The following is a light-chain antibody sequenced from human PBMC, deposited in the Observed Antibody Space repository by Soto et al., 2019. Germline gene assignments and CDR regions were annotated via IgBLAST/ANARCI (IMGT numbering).Light chain of an antibody. Sequence: AIQLTQSPPSLSASVGDRVTITCRGSQGMSSALVWYQQKPGKAPNLLIYDASSLGSGVSTRFRGSGSGTYFTLTISSLHHEDFATYFCQHFTSYPLTCGQGTRLETK. V-gene: IGKV1-13*02. J-gene: IGKJ5*01. CDR3: QHFTSYPLT. CDR1: QGMSSA. CDR2: DAS.